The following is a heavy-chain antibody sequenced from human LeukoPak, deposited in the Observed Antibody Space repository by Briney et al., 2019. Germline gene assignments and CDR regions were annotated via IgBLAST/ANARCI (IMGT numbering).Heavy chain of an antibody. J-gene: IGHJ5*02. Sequence: ASVKVSCKASGYTFTGYYMHWVRQAPGQGLEWMGWINPNSGGTNYAQKFQGWVTMTTDTSISTAYMELSRLRSDDTAVYYCARGRYSSGWYSPWGQGTLVTVSS. V-gene: IGHV1-2*04. CDR2: INPNSGGT. CDR1: GYTFTGYY. CDR3: ARGRYSSGWYSP. D-gene: IGHD6-19*01.